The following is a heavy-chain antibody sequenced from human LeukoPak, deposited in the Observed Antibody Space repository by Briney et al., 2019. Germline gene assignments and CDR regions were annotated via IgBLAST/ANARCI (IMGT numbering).Heavy chain of an antibody. V-gene: IGHV3-11*05. J-gene: IGHJ5*02. D-gene: IGHD6-13*01. Sequence: GGSLTLSCAASGFTFSDYYMSWIRQAPGKGLGLVSYLSSSSSYTNYADSVKGRFTISRENAKTSLYLQMNTLRAEDTAVYYCARGSAASGFDPWGQGTLVTVSS. CDR3: ARGSAASGFDP. CDR2: LSSSSSYT. CDR1: GFTFSDYY.